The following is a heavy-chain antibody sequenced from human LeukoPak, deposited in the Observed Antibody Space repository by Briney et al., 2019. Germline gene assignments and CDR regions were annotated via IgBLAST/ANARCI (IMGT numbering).Heavy chain of an antibody. J-gene: IGHJ4*02. Sequence: PSETLSLTCTAPGGSISSYYWSWIRQPPGKGLEWIGYIYYSGSTSYNPSLKSRVTISTDTSKNEFSLKLNSVTAADTAVYYCARGGGWSPYYFDYWGQGTLVTVSS. CDR1: GGSISSYY. D-gene: IGHD6-19*01. CDR3: ARGGGWSPYYFDY. V-gene: IGHV4-59*01. CDR2: IYYSGST.